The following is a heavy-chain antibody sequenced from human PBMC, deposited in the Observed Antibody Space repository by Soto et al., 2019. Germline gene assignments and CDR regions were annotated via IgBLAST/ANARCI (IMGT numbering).Heavy chain of an antibody. CDR3: ARGGVSTRTFDY. V-gene: IGHV5-51*01. J-gene: IGHJ4*02. D-gene: IGHD3-3*01. CDR1: GYSFASFW. CDR2: IHPGDSDT. Sequence: GESLKISCKGSGYSFASFWIGWVRQVPGKDLEWMGIIHPGDSDTRYSPSFQGQVTISADKSLNTAYLQWSSLRASDTAMYYCARGGVSTRTFDYWGQGTPVTVS.